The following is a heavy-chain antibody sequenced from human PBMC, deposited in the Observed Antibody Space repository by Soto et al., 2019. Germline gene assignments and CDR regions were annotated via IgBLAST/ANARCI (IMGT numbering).Heavy chain of an antibody. Sequence: ASVKVSCKASGYTFTSYGISWVRQAPGQGLEWMGWISAYNGNTNYAQKLQGRVTITTDTSTSTAYNQLRNLRSDDTAVDYCARAWIELWYTGAHRFDTWGQGTLVIVSA. J-gene: IGHJ5*02. CDR3: ARAWIELWYTGAHRFDT. V-gene: IGHV1-18*01. CDR1: GYTFTSYG. CDR2: ISAYNGNT. D-gene: IGHD5-18*01.